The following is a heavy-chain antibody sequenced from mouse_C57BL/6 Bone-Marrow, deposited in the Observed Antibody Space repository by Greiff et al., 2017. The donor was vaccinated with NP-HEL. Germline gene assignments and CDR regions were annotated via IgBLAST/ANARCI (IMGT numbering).Heavy chain of an antibody. CDR1: GYSITSGYY. Sequence: EVKLMESGPGLVKPSQSLSLTCSVTGYSITSGYYWNWIRQFPGNKLEWMGYISDDGSNNYNPSLKNRISITRDTSKNQFFLKLNSVTTEDTATYYCARDPYYYGAYWGQGTLVTVSA. J-gene: IGHJ3*01. D-gene: IGHD1-1*01. CDR3: ARDPYYYGAY. CDR2: ISDDGSN. V-gene: IGHV3-6*01.